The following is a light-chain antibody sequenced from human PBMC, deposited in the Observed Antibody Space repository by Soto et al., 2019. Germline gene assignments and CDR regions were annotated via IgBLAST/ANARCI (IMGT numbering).Light chain of an antibody. CDR2: GAS. Sequence: EIVLTQSPGTLSLSPGEIATLFCRASQSIATSQLAWYQQKPGQAPRLLIGASTRATGIPDRFSDSGSGTDFTLTISRLEPEDFAVYYCQQFAASPRTFGQGTTVEIK. V-gene: IGKV3-20*01. J-gene: IGKJ1*01. CDR1: QSIATSQ. CDR3: QQFAASPRT.